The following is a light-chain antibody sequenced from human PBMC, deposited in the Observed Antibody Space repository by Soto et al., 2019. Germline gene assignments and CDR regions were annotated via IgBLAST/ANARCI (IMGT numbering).Light chain of an antibody. CDR2: DVS. CDR1: QSLGTW. J-gene: IGKJ4*01. Sequence: DIQMTQSPSTLSASVGDRVIITCRASQSLGTWLAWYQQKPGTAPVLLIYDVSRLESGVPSRFSGRGSGTKFTLTISSLQPDDFATYYFQQYFSYPLTFGGGTKV. CDR3: QQYFSYPLT. V-gene: IGKV1-5*01.